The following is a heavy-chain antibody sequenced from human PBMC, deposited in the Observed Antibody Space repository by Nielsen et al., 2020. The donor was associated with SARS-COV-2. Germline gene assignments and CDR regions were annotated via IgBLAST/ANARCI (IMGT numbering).Heavy chain of an antibody. D-gene: IGHD2-15*01. Sequence: SETLSLTCVVSGASISSNSWSWEWLRQAPGKGPEWIGSISSGGTTYYNPSLKSRVTISVDTSDNHFSLQLRSVTAADTAVYYCARHNAKHTWVVQGSDSSYYFLDVWGKGTTVTVSS. CDR3: ARHNAKHTWVVQGSDSSYYFLDV. J-gene: IGHJ6*03. CDR2: ISSGGTT. V-gene: IGHV4-39*07. CDR1: GASISSNSWS.